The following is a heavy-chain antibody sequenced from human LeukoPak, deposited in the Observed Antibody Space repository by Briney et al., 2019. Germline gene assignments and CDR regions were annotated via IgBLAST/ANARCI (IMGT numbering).Heavy chain of an antibody. Sequence: GASVKVSCKASGYTFTTYDINWVRQATGQGLEWMGWMNPNSGNTGYAQKFQGRVTMTRNTSIRTAYMELSSLRSEDTAVYYCARESIAVAGPSRVRFDPWGQGTLVTVSS. J-gene: IGHJ5*02. V-gene: IGHV1-8*01. CDR2: MNPNSGNT. CDR3: ARESIAVAGPSRVRFDP. D-gene: IGHD6-19*01. CDR1: GYTFTTYD.